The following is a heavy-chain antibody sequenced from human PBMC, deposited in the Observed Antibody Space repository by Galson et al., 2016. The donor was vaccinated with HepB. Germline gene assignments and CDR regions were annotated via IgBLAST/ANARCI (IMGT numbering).Heavy chain of an antibody. J-gene: IGHJ2*01. Sequence: SVKVSCKASGGSLSNFTITWVRQAPGQGLEWMGRVIPILDVSNYAQKFQGRVSITADKSTNTAYMEMSSLRSEDTAVYYCATTVPQGHWFFEIWGRGTLVTVSS. V-gene: IGHV1-69*02. CDR2: VIPILDVS. CDR3: ATTVPQGHWFFEI. D-gene: IGHD1-1*01. CDR1: GGSLSNFT.